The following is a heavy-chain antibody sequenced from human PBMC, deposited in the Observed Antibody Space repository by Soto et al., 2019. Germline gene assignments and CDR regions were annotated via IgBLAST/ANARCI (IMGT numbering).Heavy chain of an antibody. D-gene: IGHD6-13*01. CDR2: IIPIFETA. J-gene: IGHJ4*02. Sequence: QVQLVQSGAEMKKPGSSVKVSCKVSGDSFSSYAISWVRQAPGEGLEWVGGIIPIFETANYAQNFQGRFTITAVESTTTAYLEVTRLRPQATAVFYCAASDISSWKHDYWGQGTLITVSS. CDR1: GDSFSSYA. CDR3: AASDISSWKHDY. V-gene: IGHV1-69*01.